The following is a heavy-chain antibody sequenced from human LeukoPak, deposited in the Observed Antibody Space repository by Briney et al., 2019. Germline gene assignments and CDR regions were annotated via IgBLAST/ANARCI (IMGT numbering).Heavy chain of an antibody. J-gene: IGHJ3*02. CDR2: ISGSGGST. CDR3: AKVHDMRTGAFDI. V-gene: IGHV3-23*01. CDR1: GFTFSSYA. Sequence: QSGGSLRLSCAASGFTFSSYAMSWVRQAPGKGLEWVSAISGSGGSTYYADSVKGRFTISRDNSKNTLYLQMNSLRAEDTAVYYCAKVHDMRTGAFDIWGQGTMVTVSS. D-gene: IGHD3/OR15-3a*01.